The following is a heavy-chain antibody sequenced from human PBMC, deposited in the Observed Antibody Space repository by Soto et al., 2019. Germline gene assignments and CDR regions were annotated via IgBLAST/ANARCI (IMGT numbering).Heavy chain of an antibody. Sequence: SETLSLTYTVSGDSISRSGYYWSWIRQYPGKGLDWIGYIYYTGSTYYNPSLKSRVTIAQDASRNQFSLKLSSVTDADTAVYYCARLGYCTSSSCPYFFDYWGQGTLVTVSS. J-gene: IGHJ4*02. CDR3: ARLGYCTSSSCPYFFDY. D-gene: IGHD2-2*01. CDR2: IYYTGST. CDR1: GDSISRSGYY. V-gene: IGHV4-31*03.